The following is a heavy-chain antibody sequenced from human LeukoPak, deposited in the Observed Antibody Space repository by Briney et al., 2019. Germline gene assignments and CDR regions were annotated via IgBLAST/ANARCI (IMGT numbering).Heavy chain of an antibody. J-gene: IGHJ5*02. D-gene: IGHD3-3*01. Sequence: SETLSLTCTVSGGSISSGGYYWNWIRQHPGKGLEWIGYIYYSGSTYYNPSLKSRVTISVDTSKNQFSLKLSSVTAADTAVYYCASLRTYYDFWSGGDNWFDPWGQGTLVTVSS. V-gene: IGHV4-31*03. CDR2: IYYSGST. CDR1: GGSISSGGYY. CDR3: ASLRTYYDFWSGGDNWFDP.